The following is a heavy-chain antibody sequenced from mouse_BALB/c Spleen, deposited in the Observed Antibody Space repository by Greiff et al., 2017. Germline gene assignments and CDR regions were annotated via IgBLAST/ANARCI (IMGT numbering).Heavy chain of an antibody. Sequence: DVQLVESGGGLVKPGGSLKLSCAASGFTFSSYAMSWVRQTPEKRLEWVATISSGGSYTYYPDSVKGRFTISRDNAKNTLYLQMSSLRSEDTAMYYCARRGNYGAMDYWGQGTSVTVSS. CDR2: ISSGGSYT. V-gene: IGHV5-9-3*01. D-gene: IGHD2-1*01. J-gene: IGHJ4*01. CDR3: ARRGNYGAMDY. CDR1: GFTFSSYA.